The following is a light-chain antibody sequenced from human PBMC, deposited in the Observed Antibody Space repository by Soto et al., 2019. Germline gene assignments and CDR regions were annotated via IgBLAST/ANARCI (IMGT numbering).Light chain of an antibody. J-gene: IGLJ2*01. CDR1: SSDVGGYNY. V-gene: IGLV2-14*01. CDR2: DVS. CDR3: SSYTSSSTYAV. Sequence: QSALTQPASVSGSPGQSITISCTGTSSDVGGYNYVSWYQQHPGKAPKLMIYDVSNRPSGVSNRLSGSKSGNTASLTISGLQAEDEADYYCSSYTSSSTYAVFGGRTKLTVL.